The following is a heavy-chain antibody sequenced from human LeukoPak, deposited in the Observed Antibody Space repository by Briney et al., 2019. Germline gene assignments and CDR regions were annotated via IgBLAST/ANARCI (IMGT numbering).Heavy chain of an antibody. CDR2: VNLQGST. CDR3: AREGGPYRPLDY. CDR1: GXSITNTNY. Sequence: SETLSLTCGVSGXSITNTNYWTWVRQPPGKGLEWIGEVNLQGSTNYNPSLMGRVAIAVDTSENHISLQLTSVTAADTAVYYCAREGGPYRPLDYSGQGTLVTVSS. V-gene: IGHV4-4*02. J-gene: IGHJ4*02.